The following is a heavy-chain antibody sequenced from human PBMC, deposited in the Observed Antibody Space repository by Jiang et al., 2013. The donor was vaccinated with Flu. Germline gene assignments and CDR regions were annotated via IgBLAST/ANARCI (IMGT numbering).Heavy chain of an antibody. V-gene: IGHV1-69*06. J-gene: IGHJ6*02. CDR3: ARAPGEDGYNYGMGYYYYYYGMDV. CDR2: IIPIFGTA. CDR1: GGTFSSYA. D-gene: IGHD5-24*01. Sequence: SGAEVKKPGSSVKVSCKASGGTFSSYAISWVRQAPGQGLEWMGGIIPIFGTANYAQKFRGRVTITADKSTSTAYMELSSLRSEDTAVYYCARAPGEDGYNYGMGYYYYYYGMDVWGQGTTVTVSS.